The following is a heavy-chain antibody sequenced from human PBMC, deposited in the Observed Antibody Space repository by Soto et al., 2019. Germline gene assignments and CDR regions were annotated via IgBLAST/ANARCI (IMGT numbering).Heavy chain of an antibody. Sequence: PSETLSLTCVVSNFSISSGYYWGCIRQSPGKGLEWIASIYRSGTTSYNPSLKSRVTISVDPSKNQFSLTLTAVTAADTAVYYCARTHSGSYYSVFNYWGRGSLVTVSS. CDR3: ARTHSGSYYSVFNY. V-gene: IGHV4-38-2*01. D-gene: IGHD1-26*01. CDR2: IYRSGTT. CDR1: NFSISSGYY. J-gene: IGHJ4*02.